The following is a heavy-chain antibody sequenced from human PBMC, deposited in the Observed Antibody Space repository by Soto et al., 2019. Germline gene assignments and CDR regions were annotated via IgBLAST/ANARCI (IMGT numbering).Heavy chain of an antibody. CDR1: GFTFSSYW. J-gene: IGHJ4*02. D-gene: IGHD6-19*01. CDR3: ARDRGWSLFDY. CDR2: TNSDGSDT. Sequence: GGSLRLSCAASGFTFSSYWMYWVRQPPGKVLVWVSRTNSDGSDTSYADSVKGRFTISRDNAKNTLYLQMNSLRAEDTAVYYCARDRGWSLFDYWGQGTLVTVSS. V-gene: IGHV3-74*01.